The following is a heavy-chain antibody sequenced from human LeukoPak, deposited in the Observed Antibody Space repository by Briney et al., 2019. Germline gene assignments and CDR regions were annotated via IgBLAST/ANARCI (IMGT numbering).Heavy chain of an antibody. CDR3: ARGGGSGSYYNDAFDI. Sequence: PSETLSLTCAVHGGSFSGYYWSWIRQPPGKGLEWIGEINHSGSTNYNPSLKSRVTISVDTSTNQFSLKLSSVTAADTAVYYCARGGGSGSYYNDAFDIWGQGTMVTVSS. J-gene: IGHJ3*02. CDR2: INHSGST. V-gene: IGHV4-34*01. CDR1: GGSFSGYY. D-gene: IGHD3-10*01.